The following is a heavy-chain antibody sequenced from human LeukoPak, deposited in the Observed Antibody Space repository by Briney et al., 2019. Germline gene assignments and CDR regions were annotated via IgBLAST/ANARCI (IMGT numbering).Heavy chain of an antibody. V-gene: IGHV3-23*01. J-gene: IGHJ4*02. CDR3: AKDPIAAAGKRGGFDY. D-gene: IGHD6-13*01. CDR2: ISGSGGST. CDR1: GFTFDDYA. Sequence: GRSLRLSCAASGFTFDDYAMHWVRQAPGKGLEWVSAISGSGGSTYYADSVKGRFTISRDNSKNTLYLQMNGLRAEDTAVYYCAKDPIAAAGKRGGFDYWGQGTLVTVSS.